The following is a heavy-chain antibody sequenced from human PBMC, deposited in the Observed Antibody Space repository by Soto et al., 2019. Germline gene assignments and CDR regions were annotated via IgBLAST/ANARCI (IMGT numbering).Heavy chain of an antibody. Sequence: GGSLRLSCAASGFTFSSYGMHWVRQAPGKGLEWVAVISYDGSNKYYADSVKGRFTISRDNSKNTLYLQMNSLRAEDTAVYYCEKEGGNWNFALDYWGQGTLVTVSS. D-gene: IGHD1-7*01. J-gene: IGHJ4*02. V-gene: IGHV3-30*18. CDR1: GFTFSSYG. CDR2: ISYDGSNK. CDR3: EKEGGNWNFALDY.